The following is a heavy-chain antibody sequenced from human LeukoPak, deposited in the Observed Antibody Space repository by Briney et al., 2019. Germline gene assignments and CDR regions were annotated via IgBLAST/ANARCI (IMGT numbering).Heavy chain of an antibody. V-gene: IGHV5-51*01. Sequence: GESLKISCEGSGYCFTSHWIGWVRQMPGKGLEWMGIIYPGDSDTRYSPSFQGQVTISADKSINTAYLQWSSLKASDTAIYYCARCLQGDGYTPGDYWGQRALVIVSS. J-gene: IGHJ4*02. CDR3: ARCLQGDGYTPGDY. CDR2: IYPGDSDT. CDR1: GYCFTSHW. D-gene: IGHD5-24*01.